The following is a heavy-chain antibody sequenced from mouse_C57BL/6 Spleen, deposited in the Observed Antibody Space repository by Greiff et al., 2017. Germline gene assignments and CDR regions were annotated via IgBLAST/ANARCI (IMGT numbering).Heavy chain of an antibody. CDR2: ISYDGSN. CDR1: GYSITSGYY. Sequence: EVQLQESGPGLVKPSQSLSLTCSVTGYSITSGYYWNWIRQFPGNKLEWMGYISYDGSNNYNPSLKNRISITRDTSKNQFFLKLNLVTTEDTATYYCAREDPPFAYWGQGTLVTVSA. CDR3: AREDPPFAY. J-gene: IGHJ3*01. V-gene: IGHV3-6*01.